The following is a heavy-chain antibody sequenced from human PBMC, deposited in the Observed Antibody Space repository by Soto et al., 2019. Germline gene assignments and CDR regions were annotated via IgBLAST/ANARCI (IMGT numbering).Heavy chain of an antibody. J-gene: IGHJ4*02. CDR1: GFTFSSYG. V-gene: IGHV3-30*18. D-gene: IGHD5-18*01. CDR3: AKDWGTWIQLLLEYYFDY. Sequence: QVQLVESGGGVVQPGRSLRLSCAASGFTFSSYGMHWVRQAPGKGLEWVAVISYDGSNKYYADYVKGRFTISRDNSKNRWYLQMNSLRAEVTAVYYCAKDWGTWIQLLLEYYFDYWGQGSLVTVCS. CDR2: ISYDGSNK.